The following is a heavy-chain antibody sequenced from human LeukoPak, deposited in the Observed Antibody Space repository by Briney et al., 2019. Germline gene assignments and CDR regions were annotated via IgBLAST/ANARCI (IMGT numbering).Heavy chain of an antibody. CDR1: GFTFSSLA. J-gene: IGHJ3*02. Sequence: GGSLRLSWEGFGFTFSSLAMTWVRQAPGKGLEWVSAISDSGGSTYYADSVKGRFTASRDNSKNTVYLQMNSLRAEDTAVYYCAKESTYIWGQGTMVTVSS. CDR2: ISDSGGST. V-gene: IGHV3-23*01. CDR3: AKESTYI.